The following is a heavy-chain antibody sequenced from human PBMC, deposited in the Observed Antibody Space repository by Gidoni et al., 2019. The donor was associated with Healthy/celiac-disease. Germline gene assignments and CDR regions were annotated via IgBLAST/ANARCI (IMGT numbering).Heavy chain of an antibody. D-gene: IGHD3-10*01. CDR2: IYPGDSDT. J-gene: IGHJ4*02. V-gene: IGHV5-51*01. Sequence: EVQLVQSGAEVKKPGESLKISCKGSGYSFTSYWIGWVRQMPGKGLEWMGIIYPGDSDTRYSPSFQGQVTISADKSISTAYLQWSSLKASDTAMYYCASITMVRGVIRYFDYWGQGTLVTVSS. CDR3: ASITMVRGVIRYFDY. CDR1: GYSFTSYW.